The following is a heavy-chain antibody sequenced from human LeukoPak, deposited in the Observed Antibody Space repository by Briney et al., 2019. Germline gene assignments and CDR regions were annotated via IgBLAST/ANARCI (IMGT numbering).Heavy chain of an antibody. Sequence: PGGSLRLSCAASGFTFSDHYMDWVRQAPGKGLEWVGRTGIRANTCTTKYAASVKGRFTISRDDSKNSLYLQMNSLKTEDTAVYYCARVGSYCGGNCAIDYWGQGTLVTVSS. J-gene: IGHJ4*02. V-gene: IGHV3-72*01. CDR2: TGIRANTCTT. CDR1: GFTFSDHY. CDR3: ARVGSYCGGNCAIDY. D-gene: IGHD2-21*02.